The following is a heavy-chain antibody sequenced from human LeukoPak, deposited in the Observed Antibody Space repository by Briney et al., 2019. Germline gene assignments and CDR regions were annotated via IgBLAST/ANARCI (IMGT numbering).Heavy chain of an antibody. CDR1: GGSISSSSYY. CDR2: IYYSGST. Sequence: PSETLSLTCTVSGGSISSSSYYWGWIRQPPGKGLEWIGSIYYSGSTYYNPSLKSRVTISVDTSRSQFSLKLSSVTAADTAVYYCAGHCLHDYDYVWGSYRLDYWGQGTLVTVSS. J-gene: IGHJ4*02. CDR3: AGHCLHDYDYVWGSYRLDY. V-gene: IGHV4-39*01. D-gene: IGHD3-16*02.